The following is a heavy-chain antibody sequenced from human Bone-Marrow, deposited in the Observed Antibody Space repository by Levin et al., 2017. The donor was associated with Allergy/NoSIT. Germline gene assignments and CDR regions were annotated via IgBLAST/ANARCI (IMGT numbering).Heavy chain of an antibody. CDR1: GDTFSSYD. CDR2: MNPNSGNT. V-gene: IGHV1-8*01. D-gene: IGHD6-6*01. CDR3: ATGQGHLVGPP. J-gene: IGHJ5*02. Sequence: ASVKVSCKASGDTFSSYDINWVRQASGQGLEWMGWMNPNSGNTVYAKKFQGRVTMTRNTPISTAYMDLSSLRSDDTATYYCATGQGHLVGPPWGQGTLVTVSA.